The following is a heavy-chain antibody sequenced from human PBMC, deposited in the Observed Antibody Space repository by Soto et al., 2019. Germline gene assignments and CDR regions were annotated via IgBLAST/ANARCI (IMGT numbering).Heavy chain of an antibody. D-gene: IGHD3-9*01. CDR1: GYTFTGYD. CDR3: ARGISRVNDAFDI. CDR2: MNPNSGNT. V-gene: IGHV1-8*01. J-gene: IGHJ3*02. Sequence: ASVKGSCKASGYTFTGYDINWVRQATGQGLEWMGWMNPNSGNTGYAQKFQGRVTMTRNTSISTAYMELSSLRSEDTAVYYCARGISRVNDAFDIWGQGTMVTVSS.